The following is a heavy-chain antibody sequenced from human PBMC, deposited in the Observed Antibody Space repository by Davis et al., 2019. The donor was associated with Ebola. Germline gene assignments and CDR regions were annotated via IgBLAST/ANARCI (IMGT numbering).Heavy chain of an antibody. CDR1: GFAFSSYW. D-gene: IGHD6-19*01. V-gene: IGHV3-7*03. CDR3: AIANRGAVADTGDY. Sequence: GGSLRLSCAASGFAFSSYWMSWVRQAPGKGLEWVANIKPDGSEKYYVDSVKDRLTISRDNAKNSLYLQMNSLRAEDTAVYYCAIANRGAVADTGDYWGQGTLVTVSS. CDR2: IKPDGSEK. J-gene: IGHJ4*02.